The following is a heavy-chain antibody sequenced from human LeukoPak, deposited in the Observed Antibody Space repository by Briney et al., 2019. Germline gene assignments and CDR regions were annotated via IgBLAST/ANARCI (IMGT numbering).Heavy chain of an antibody. Sequence: SGTLSLTCTVSGGSISSYYWSWIRQPPGKGLEWIGYIYYSGNTDYNPSLESRVTISVDTSKNQFSLKLSSVTAADTAVYYCARYISSSQFSFDYWGQGTLVTVSS. CDR3: ARYISSSQFSFDY. V-gene: IGHV4-59*01. J-gene: IGHJ4*02. CDR1: GGSISSYY. D-gene: IGHD6-6*01. CDR2: IYYSGNT.